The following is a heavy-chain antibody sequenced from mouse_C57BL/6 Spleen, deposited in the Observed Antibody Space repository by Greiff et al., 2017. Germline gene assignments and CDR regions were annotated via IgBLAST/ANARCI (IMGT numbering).Heavy chain of an antibody. D-gene: IGHD1-1*01. V-gene: IGHV1-53*01. J-gene: IGHJ2*01. CDR2: INPSNGGT. CDR1: GYTFTSYW. CDR3: ARWGPYYGSSYHYFDY. Sequence: QVQLQQPGTELVKPGASVKLSCKASGYTFTSYWMHWVKQRPGQGLEWIGNINPSNGGTNYNEKFKSKATLTVDKSSSTAYMQLSSLTSEDSAVYYGARWGPYYGSSYHYFDYWGQGTTLTVSS.